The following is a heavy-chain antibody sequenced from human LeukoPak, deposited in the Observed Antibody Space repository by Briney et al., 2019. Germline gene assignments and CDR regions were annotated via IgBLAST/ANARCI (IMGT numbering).Heavy chain of an antibody. D-gene: IGHD4-17*01. CDR2: ISGSGT. J-gene: IGHJ3*02. V-gene: IGHV3-23*01. CDR1: GFTFRSYA. Sequence: GGSLRLSCATSGFTFRSYAMIWVRQAPERGLQWVSGISGSGTYYADFAKGRFTISRDNSKNTLYLQMNSLRAEDTAAYYCARDPNGDYIGAFDMWGQGTMVTVS. CDR3: ARDPNGDYIGAFDM.